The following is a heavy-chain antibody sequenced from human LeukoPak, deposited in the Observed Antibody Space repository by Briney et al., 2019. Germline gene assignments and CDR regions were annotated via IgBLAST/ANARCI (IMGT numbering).Heavy chain of an antibody. D-gene: IGHD2-8*02. CDR1: GYIFTRYG. Sequence: GASVKVSCKASGYIFTRYGISWVRQAPGQGLEWMGWISPYNANTKYAQKFQSRVTMTTDTSTSTAYMELRSLRSDDTAMYYCSREGEGEDGTGHHNWYFDLWGRGTLVTVSS. CDR3: SREGEGEDGTGHHNWYFDL. V-gene: IGHV1-18*01. CDR2: ISPYNANT. J-gene: IGHJ2*01.